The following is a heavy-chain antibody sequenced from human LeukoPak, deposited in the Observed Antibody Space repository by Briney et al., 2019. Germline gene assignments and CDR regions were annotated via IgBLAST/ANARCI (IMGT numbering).Heavy chain of an antibody. D-gene: IGHD3-22*01. CDR2: INTSGGRQ. Sequence: ASVKVSCMPSRYTSTTYYMHWVRQEPRHGLEWMGIINTSGGRQYYAQKFQGRVTMNREMSKSTVYMELRRLRSEDTAVYYCARADYDSSSYFHVSDYWGQGTLVTVSS. CDR3: ARADYDSSSYFHVSDY. CDR1: RYTSTTYY. V-gene: IGHV1-46*01. J-gene: IGHJ4*02.